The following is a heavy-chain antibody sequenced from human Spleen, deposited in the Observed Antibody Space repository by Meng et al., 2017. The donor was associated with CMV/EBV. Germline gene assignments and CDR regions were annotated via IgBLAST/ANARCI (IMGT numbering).Heavy chain of an antibody. CDR3: ATLKAAADPFDF. CDR1: GYTFTTYW. J-gene: IGHJ4*02. Sequence: CKVSGYTFTTYWIGWVRQMPGKGLEWMGIIYPGDTDTRYSPSFQGQVTISADKSISTAYLQWSSLKASDTAIYYCATLKAAADPFDFWGQGTLVTVSS. V-gene: IGHV5-51*01. D-gene: IGHD6-13*01. CDR2: IYPGDTDT.